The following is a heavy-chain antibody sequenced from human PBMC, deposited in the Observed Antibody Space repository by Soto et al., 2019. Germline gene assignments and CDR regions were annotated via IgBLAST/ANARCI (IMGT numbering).Heavy chain of an antibody. CDR3: ARDYSSYGPFDY. CDR2: ISSSSTI. V-gene: IGHV3-48*01. D-gene: IGHD5-18*01. Sequence: GGSLRLSCAAFGFTFSSYSMNWVRQAPGKGLEWVSYISSSSTIYYADSVKGRFTISRDNAKNSLYLQMNSLRAEDTAVYYCARDYSSYGPFDYWGQGTLVTVSS. CDR1: GFTFSSYS. J-gene: IGHJ4*02.